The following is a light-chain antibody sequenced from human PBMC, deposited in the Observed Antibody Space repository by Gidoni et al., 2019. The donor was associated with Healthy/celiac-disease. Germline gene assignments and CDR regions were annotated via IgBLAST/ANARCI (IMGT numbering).Light chain of an antibody. J-gene: IGKJ1*01. V-gene: IGKV3-20*01. CDR3: QQYGSSPRT. CDR2: GAS. CDR1: QSVSSSY. Sequence: DIVLTQSPGTLSLSPGEGATISCRASQSVSSSYLAWYQQKPGQAPRLRIYGASSRATGIPDRFSGSGSGTDFTLTISRLEPEDFAVYYCQQYGSSPRTFXQXTKVEIK.